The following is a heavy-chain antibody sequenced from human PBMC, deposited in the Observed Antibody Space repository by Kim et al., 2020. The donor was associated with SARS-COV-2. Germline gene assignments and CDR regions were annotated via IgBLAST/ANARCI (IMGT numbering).Heavy chain of an antibody. CDR3: TRVNPMAGAWYDAFDI. V-gene: IGHV3-73*01. J-gene: IGHJ3*02. Sequence: VKGRFTISRDDAKNTAYLQMNSLKTEDTAVYYCTRVNPMAGAWYDAFDIWGQGTMVTVSS. D-gene: IGHD6-19*01.